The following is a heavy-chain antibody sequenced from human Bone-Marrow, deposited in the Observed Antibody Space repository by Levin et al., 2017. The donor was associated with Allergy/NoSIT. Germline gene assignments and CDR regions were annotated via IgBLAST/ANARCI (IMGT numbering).Heavy chain of an antibody. V-gene: IGHV4-34*01. CDR1: GGSFSDDQ. CDR3: ARVSKNYYFYYTDV. J-gene: IGHJ6*03. CDR2: IKHSGST. Sequence: GSLRLSCAVYGGSFSDDQWGWIRQAPGRGLEWIGEIKHSGSTNYNPSLKSRVTLSLDTSKNQFSLNLTSVTAADTALYFCARVSKNYYFYYTDVWGEGSTVTVSS.